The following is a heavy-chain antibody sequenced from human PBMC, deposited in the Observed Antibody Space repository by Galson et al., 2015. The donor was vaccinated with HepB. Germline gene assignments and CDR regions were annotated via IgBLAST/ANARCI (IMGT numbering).Heavy chain of an antibody. D-gene: IGHD6-13*01. CDR2: ISYDGSNT. Sequence: SLRLSCAVSGFTFSRYTMHWVRQAPGKGPEWVAVISYDGSNTYYIDSVKGRFTISRDNSKNTLYLQMHSLRDDDTAVYYCASGGSSWPFDYWGRGTLVAVSS. V-gene: IGHV3-30-3*01. CDR3: ASGGSSWPFDY. J-gene: IGHJ4*02. CDR1: GFTFSRYT.